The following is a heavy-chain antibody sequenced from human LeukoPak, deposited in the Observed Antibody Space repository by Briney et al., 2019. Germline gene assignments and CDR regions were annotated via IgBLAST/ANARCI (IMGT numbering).Heavy chain of an antibody. CDR1: GFTFYDYA. CDR2: ISWDSGKI. J-gene: IGHJ4*02. Sequence: GGSLSLSCVASGFTFYDYAMHWLRHAPGKGLEGGSGISWDSGKIDYADSVKGRFIISRDNAQNSLHLQMHSLRPKDTAFYYCAKASEITVTGAYFDKWGQGTLVAVSS. D-gene: IGHD7-27*01. CDR3: AKASEITVTGAYFDK. V-gene: IGHV3-9*01.